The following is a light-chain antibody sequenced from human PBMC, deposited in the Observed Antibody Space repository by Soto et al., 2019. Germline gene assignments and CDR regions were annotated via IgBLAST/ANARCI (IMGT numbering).Light chain of an antibody. V-gene: IGLV2-14*01. CDR2: DVS. CDR3: SSYTXSSTRV. CDR1: SSDVGGYNY. J-gene: IGLJ1*01. Sequence: QSVLTQPASVSGSPGQSITISCTGTSSDVGGYNYVSWYQQHPGKAPKLMIYDVSNRPSGVSNRFSGSKSGNTASLTISGLQAEDEADYYCSSYTXSSTRVFGTGTKVTV.